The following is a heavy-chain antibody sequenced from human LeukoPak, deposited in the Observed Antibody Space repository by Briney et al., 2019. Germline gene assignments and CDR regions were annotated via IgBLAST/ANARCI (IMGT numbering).Heavy chain of an antibody. V-gene: IGHV3-9*01. CDR1: GFTFDDYA. CDR2: ISWNSGSI. CDR3: AKEYSSGWYFDY. Sequence: GGSLRLSCAASGFTFDDYAMPWVRQAPGKGLEWVSGISWNSGSIGYADSVKGRFTISRDNAKNSLYLQMNSPRAEDTALYYCAKEYSSGWYFDYWGQGTLVTVSS. D-gene: IGHD6-19*01. J-gene: IGHJ4*02.